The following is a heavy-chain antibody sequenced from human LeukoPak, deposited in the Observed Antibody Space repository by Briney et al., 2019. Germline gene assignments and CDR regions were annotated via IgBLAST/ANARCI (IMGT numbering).Heavy chain of an antibody. V-gene: IGHV3-74*01. CDR3: ASASSHRTAAGGDY. D-gene: IGHD6-13*01. CDR1: GFTFSTYW. Sequence: GGSLRLSCAASGFTFSTYWMHWVRQAPGKGLVWVSRINGDGGSRNYADSVKGRFTISRGNAKNTLYLQMSSLRVEDTAVYYCASASSHRTAAGGDYWGQGTLVTVST. J-gene: IGHJ4*02. CDR2: INGDGGSR.